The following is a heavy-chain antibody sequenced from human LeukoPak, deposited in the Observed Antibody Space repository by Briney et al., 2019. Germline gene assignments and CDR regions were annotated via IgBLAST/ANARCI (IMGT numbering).Heavy chain of an antibody. CDR3: ARQLRSGPSFDY. Sequence: GESLKISCKSSGYSFSKFWIGWVRQMPGKGLEWMGIIYPGDSGTRYSPSFQGQVTISADKSISTAYLQWSSLKASDTAMYYCARQLRSGPSFDYWGQGTLVTVSS. CDR1: GYSFSKFW. D-gene: IGHD3-16*01. J-gene: IGHJ4*02. CDR2: IYPGDSGT. V-gene: IGHV5-51*01.